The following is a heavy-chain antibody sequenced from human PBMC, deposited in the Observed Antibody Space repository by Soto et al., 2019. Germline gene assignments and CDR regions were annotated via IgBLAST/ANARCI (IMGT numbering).Heavy chain of an antibody. D-gene: IGHD3-22*01. J-gene: IGHJ4*02. Sequence: GGSLRLSCSASGFTFSIYAMHWVRQAPGKGLEYVSSISTNGGNTHYADSVKGRFTISRDNSKNTHYLQMSNLRAEDTAVYYCVKGEYYYDGSAYYPFDYWGQGRMVTVSS. CDR1: GFTFSIYA. CDR2: ISTNGGNT. CDR3: VKGEYYYDGSAYYPFDY. V-gene: IGHV3-64D*06.